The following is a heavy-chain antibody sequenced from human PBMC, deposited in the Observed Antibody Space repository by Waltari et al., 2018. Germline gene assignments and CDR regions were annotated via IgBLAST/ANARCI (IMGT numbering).Heavy chain of an antibody. J-gene: IGHJ5*02. CDR2: LHYSGNT. Sequence: QVQLQQSGPRLVKPSGNLTIRCTISGGSINNFYFSWIRQAPGKRPEWIAHLHYSGNTNYNPSFNSRITISLDRSKSELSLNLNSVTTADTAVYYCATSGNLGVIGTWDQGTRVIVSS. D-gene: IGHD3-10*01. CDR3: ATSGNLGVIGT. CDR1: GGSINNFY. V-gene: IGHV4-59*03.